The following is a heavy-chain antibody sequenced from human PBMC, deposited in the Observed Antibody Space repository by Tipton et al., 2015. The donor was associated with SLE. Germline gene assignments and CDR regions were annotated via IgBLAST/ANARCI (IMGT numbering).Heavy chain of an antibody. J-gene: IGHJ5*02. Sequence: TLSLTCTVSGDSLSNGRYSWDWIRQPPGKGLEWIGSIYYSGATYYNPSLKSRVTMSEDTSKNRVSLKLNSVTAADTAVYYCARPHYDFRSGNWSDPWGQGTLVTVSS. D-gene: IGHD3-3*01. V-gene: IGHV4-39*07. CDR3: ARPHYDFRSGNWSDP. CDR2: IYYSGAT. CDR1: GDSLSNGRYS.